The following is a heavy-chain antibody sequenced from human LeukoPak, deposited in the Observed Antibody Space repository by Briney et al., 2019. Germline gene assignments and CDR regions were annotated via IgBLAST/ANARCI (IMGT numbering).Heavy chain of an antibody. V-gene: IGHV3-21*01. CDR3: ARDLNYDYIWGSYRPDYFDC. J-gene: IGHJ4*02. CDR1: GFTFNNYA. D-gene: IGHD3-16*02. Sequence: GGSLRLSCAGSGFTFNNYAMSWVRQAPGKGLEWVSSITSSSSYIYYADSVKGRFTISRDNAKNSLYLQMNSLRAEDTAVYFCARDLNYDYIWGSYRPDYFDCWGQGTLVTVSS. CDR2: ITSSSSYI.